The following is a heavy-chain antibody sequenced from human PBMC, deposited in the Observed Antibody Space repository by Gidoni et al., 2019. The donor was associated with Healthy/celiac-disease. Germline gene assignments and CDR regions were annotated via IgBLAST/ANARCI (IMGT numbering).Heavy chain of an antibody. D-gene: IGHD3-9*01. Sequence: QVQLQQRGAGPLKPSETLSLTCAVYGGSFSGYYWSWIRQPPGKGLEWIGEINHSGRTNYNPSLKSRVTISVDTSKNQFSLKLSSVTAADTAVYYCARVQRRLLRYFDWLLDYWGQGTLVTVSS. CDR1: GGSFSGYY. V-gene: IGHV4-34*01. CDR3: ARVQRRLLRYFDWLLDY. CDR2: INHSGRT. J-gene: IGHJ4*02.